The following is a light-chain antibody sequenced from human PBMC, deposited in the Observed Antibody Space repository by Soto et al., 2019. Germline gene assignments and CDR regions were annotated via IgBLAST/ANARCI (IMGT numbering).Light chain of an antibody. CDR1: QSVGLD. CDR3: QQRADWPLT. J-gene: IGKJ4*01. V-gene: IGKV3-11*01. CDR2: DVS. Sequence: EIVLTQSPATLSLSPGERASLSCRASQSVGLDLAWYQQKPGQAPRLIICDVSCRVTGIPARFSGSGSGTDFTLTISSLEPEDFAIYYCQQRADWPLTFGGGTKVEI.